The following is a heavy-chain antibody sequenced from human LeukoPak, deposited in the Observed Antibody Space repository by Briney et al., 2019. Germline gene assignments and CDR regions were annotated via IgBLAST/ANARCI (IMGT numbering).Heavy chain of an antibody. V-gene: IGHV3-30*04. Sequence: PGGSLRLSCAASGFTFSSYAMHWVRQAPGKGLEWVAVISYDGSNKYYADSVKGRFTISRDNSKNTLYLQMNSLRAEDTAVYYCARDAYCSGGSCYVDMTLFSSFFTNWGQGTLVTVSS. CDR3: ARDAYCSGGSCYVDMTLFSSFFTN. J-gene: IGHJ4*02. CDR2: ISYDGSNK. D-gene: IGHD2-15*01. CDR1: GFTFSSYA.